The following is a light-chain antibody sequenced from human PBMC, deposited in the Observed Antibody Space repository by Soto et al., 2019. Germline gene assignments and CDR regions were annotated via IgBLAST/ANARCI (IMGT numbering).Light chain of an antibody. CDR2: GAS. CDR3: QQCCSSPRS. Sequence: VFPEFPRIISLTPGERATLSCRASQSVGSIYLAWYQQKPGQAPRLLIHGASNRASGIPDRFSGSGSGTEFTLTISRLEPEDFAVYYCQQCCSSPRSFGQGSMV. J-gene: IGKJ1*01. CDR1: QSVGSIY. V-gene: IGKV3-20*01.